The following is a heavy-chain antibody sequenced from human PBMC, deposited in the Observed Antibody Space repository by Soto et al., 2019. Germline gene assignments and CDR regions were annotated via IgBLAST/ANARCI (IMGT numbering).Heavy chain of an antibody. Sequence: PGGSLRLSCAASGFPFSNAWMNWVRQAPGKGLEWVGRIKSKTDGGTTDYAAPVKGRFTISRDDSKNTLYLQMNSLKTEDTAVYYCTTDVVVVAATMNMDVWGQGTTVTVSS. J-gene: IGHJ6*02. V-gene: IGHV3-15*07. CDR2: IKSKTDGGTT. CDR3: TTDVVVVAATMNMDV. CDR1: GFPFSNAW. D-gene: IGHD2-15*01.